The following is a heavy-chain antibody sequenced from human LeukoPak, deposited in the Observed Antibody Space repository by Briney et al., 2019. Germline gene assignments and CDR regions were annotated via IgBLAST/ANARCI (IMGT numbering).Heavy chain of an antibody. J-gene: IGHJ4*02. D-gene: IGHD3-10*01. CDR3: AKDLWFGEFLHY. CDR2: ISDDGSNE. CDR1: GFTFSYYG. Sequence: GGSLRLSCAASGFTFSYYGMHWVRQAPGKGLEWVAAISDDGSNEYYADSVKGRFTISRDNSKNTLYLQMNSLRAEDTAVYYCAKDLWFGEFLHYWGQGTLITVSS. V-gene: IGHV3-30*18.